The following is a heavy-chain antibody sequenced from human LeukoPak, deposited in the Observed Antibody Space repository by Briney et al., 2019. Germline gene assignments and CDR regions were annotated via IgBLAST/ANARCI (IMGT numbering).Heavy chain of an antibody. CDR1: GGSISSDY. CDR2: IYYSGST. V-gene: IGHV4-59*01. J-gene: IGHJ5*02. CDR3: ARDRGGSHDWFDP. Sequence: SETLSLTCTVSGGSISSDYWSWIRQPPGKGLEWIGYIYYSGSTNYNPSLKSRVTISVDTSKNQFSLKLSSVTAADTAMYYCARDRGGSHDWFDPWGQGTLVSVSS. D-gene: IGHD3-16*01.